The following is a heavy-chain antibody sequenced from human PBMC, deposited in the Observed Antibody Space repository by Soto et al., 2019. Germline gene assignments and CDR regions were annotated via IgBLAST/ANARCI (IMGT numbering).Heavy chain of an antibody. J-gene: IGHJ5*02. D-gene: IGHD3-22*01. CDR3: ARVWVITKNWFDP. CDR1: GGTFSSYA. CDR2: IIPIFGTA. V-gene: IGHV1-69*06. Sequence: SVKVSCKASGGTFSSYAISWVRQAPGQGLEWMGGIIPIFGTANYAQKFQGRVTITADKSTSTAYMELSSLRSEDTAVYYCARVWVITKNWFDPWGQGTLVTVSS.